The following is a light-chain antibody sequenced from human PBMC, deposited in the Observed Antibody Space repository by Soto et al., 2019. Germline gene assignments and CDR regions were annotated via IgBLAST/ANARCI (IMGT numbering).Light chain of an antibody. Sequence: QSVLTQPASVSGSPGQSITISCTGTSSDVGGFPYVSWYQQYPGKAPKLMIYEVSNRPSGVSNRFAGSKSGNAASLTIAEHQAQDEADYYCGSCAYRSTRVFGTGTKVTVL. J-gene: IGLJ1*01. CDR2: EVS. CDR3: GSCAYRSTRV. CDR1: SSDVGGFPY. V-gene: IGLV2-14*01.